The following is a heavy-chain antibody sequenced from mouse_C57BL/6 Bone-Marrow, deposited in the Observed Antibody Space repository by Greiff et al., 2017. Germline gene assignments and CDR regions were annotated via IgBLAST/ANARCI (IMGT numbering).Heavy chain of an antibody. Sequence: VQLQQSGAELVRPGASVKLSCKASGYTFTDYYINWVKQRPGQGLEWIARIYPGSGNTYYNEKFKGKATLTAEKSSSTAYMQLSSLTSEDSAVDFCARYLLDAMDYWGQGTSVTVSS. D-gene: IGHD1-1*01. V-gene: IGHV1-76*01. CDR2: IYPGSGNT. CDR3: ARYLLDAMDY. J-gene: IGHJ4*01. CDR1: GYTFTDYY.